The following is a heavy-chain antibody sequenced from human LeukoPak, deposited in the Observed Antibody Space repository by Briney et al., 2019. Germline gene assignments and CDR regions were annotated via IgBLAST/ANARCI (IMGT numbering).Heavy chain of an antibody. CDR1: GASFSGFY. CDR2: INHSGST. J-gene: IGHJ4*02. Sequence: SETLSLTCAVYGASFSGFYWSWIRQPPGKGLEWIGEINHSGSTNYNPSLKSRVTISVDTSKNQFSLKLSSVTAADTAVYYCARADDYGHFDYWGQGTLVTVSS. V-gene: IGHV4-34*01. D-gene: IGHD4/OR15-4a*01. CDR3: ARADDYGHFDY.